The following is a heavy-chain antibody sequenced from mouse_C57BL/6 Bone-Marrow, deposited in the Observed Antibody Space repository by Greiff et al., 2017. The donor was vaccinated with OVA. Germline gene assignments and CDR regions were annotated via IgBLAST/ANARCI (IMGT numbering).Heavy chain of an antibody. V-gene: IGHV1-64*01. J-gene: IGHJ2*01. Sequence: QVQLQQPGAELVKPGASVKLSCKASGYTFTSYWMHWVKQRPGQGLEWIGMIHPNSGSTNYNEKFKSKATLTVDKSSSTAYMQLSSLTSEDSAVYYCAKEGLTGGEEDWGQGTTLTVSS. CDR3: AKEGLTGGEED. CDR1: GYTFTSYW. D-gene: IGHD4-1*01. CDR2: IHPNSGST.